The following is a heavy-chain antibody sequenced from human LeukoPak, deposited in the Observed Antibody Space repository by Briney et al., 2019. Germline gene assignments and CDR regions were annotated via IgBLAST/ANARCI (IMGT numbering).Heavy chain of an antibody. J-gene: IGHJ4*02. Sequence: GGSLRLSCAAAGFTFSSYGMHWVRQAPGKGLEWVAVMSYVGSNKYYADSVKGRFAISRDNSKNTVFLQMNRLRAEDTAIYYCAKEGGSYSDFDYWGQGALVTVSS. CDR2: MSYVGSNK. D-gene: IGHD1-26*01. CDR1: GFTFSSYG. CDR3: AKEGGSYSDFDY. V-gene: IGHV3-30*18.